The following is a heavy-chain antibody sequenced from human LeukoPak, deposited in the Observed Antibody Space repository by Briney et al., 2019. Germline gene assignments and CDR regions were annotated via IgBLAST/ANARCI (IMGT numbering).Heavy chain of an antibody. J-gene: IGHJ3*02. Sequence: GGSLRLSCAASGFTFSSYDMHWVRQATGKGLEWVSAIGTAGDTYYPGSVKGRFTISRENAKNSLYLQMNSLRAEDTAVYYCARIGRDSGWHYAFDIWGQGTMVTVSS. D-gene: IGHD6-19*01. CDR2: IGTAGDT. CDR3: ARIGRDSGWHYAFDI. CDR1: GFTFSSYD. V-gene: IGHV3-13*01.